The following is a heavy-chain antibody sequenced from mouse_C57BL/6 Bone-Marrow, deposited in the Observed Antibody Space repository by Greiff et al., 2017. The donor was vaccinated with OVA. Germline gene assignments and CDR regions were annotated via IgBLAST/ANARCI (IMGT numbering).Heavy chain of an antibody. CDR1: GFSLTSYG. Sequence: QVQLQQSGPGLVQPSQSLSITCTVSGFSLTSYGVHWVRQSPGKGLEWLGVIWSGGSTDYNAAFISRLSISKDNSKSQVFFKMNSLQADDTAIYYCASVWSFAYWGQGTLVTVSA. CDR3: ASVWSFAY. V-gene: IGHV2-2*01. J-gene: IGHJ3*01. D-gene: IGHD2-10*02. CDR2: IWSGGST.